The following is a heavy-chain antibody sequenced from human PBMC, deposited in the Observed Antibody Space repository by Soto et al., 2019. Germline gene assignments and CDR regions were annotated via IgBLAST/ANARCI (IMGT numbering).Heavy chain of an antibody. D-gene: IGHD3-3*01. Sequence: ASVKVSRKASGYTFTSYAMHWVRQAPGQRLEWMGWINAGNGNTKYSQKFQGRVTITRDTSASTAYMELSSLRSEDTAVYYCARDPYDFWSGYSLSPMDVWGQGTTVTVSS. CDR1: GYTFTSYA. CDR2: INAGNGNT. J-gene: IGHJ6*02. V-gene: IGHV1-3*01. CDR3: ARDPYDFWSGYSLSPMDV.